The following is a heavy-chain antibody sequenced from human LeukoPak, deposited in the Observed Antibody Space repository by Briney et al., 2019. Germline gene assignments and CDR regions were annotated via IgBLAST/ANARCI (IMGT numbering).Heavy chain of an antibody. D-gene: IGHD3-3*01. CDR3: ARGYDLWSGYYRRRPWFDP. CDR2: INHSGST. V-gene: IGHV4-34*01. CDR1: GGSFSGYY. Sequence: SETLSLTCAVYGGSFSGYYWSWIRQPPGKGLEWIGEINHSGSTNYNPSLKSRVTISVDTSKNQFSLKLSSVTAADTAVYYCARGYDLWSGYYRRRPWFDPWGQGTLVTVSS. J-gene: IGHJ5*02.